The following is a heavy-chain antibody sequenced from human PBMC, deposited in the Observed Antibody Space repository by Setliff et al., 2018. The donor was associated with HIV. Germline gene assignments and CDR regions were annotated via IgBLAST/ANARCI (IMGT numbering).Heavy chain of an antibody. J-gene: IGHJ4*01. D-gene: IGHD4-4*01. CDR3: VKGGDYTNPFDY. V-gene: IGHV3-23*03. CDR2: IYSGDGTS. CDR1: GFIFNNYV. Sequence: PGGSLRLSCAASGFIFNNYVMTWVRQAPGKGLEWVSVIYSGDGTSYYADSVKGRFTIFRDNSRNTLYLQMNSLRAEDTATYYCVKGGDYTNPFDYWGHGTLVTISS.